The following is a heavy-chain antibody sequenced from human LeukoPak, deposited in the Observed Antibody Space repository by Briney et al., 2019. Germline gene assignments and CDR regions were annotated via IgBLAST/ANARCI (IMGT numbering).Heavy chain of an antibody. D-gene: IGHD3-10*01. CDR1: GFSVSTKY. J-gene: IGHJ2*01. CDR2: LYSGSDT. Sequence: GGSLRLSCAASGFSVSTKYMNWVRQAPGKGLEWVSILYSGSDTYYANPVKGRFTISRDSSKNILFLQMNDLRAEDTAVYYCARVGDHFHWYLDLWGRGTLVTVSS. V-gene: IGHV3-53*01. CDR3: ARVGDHFHWYLDL.